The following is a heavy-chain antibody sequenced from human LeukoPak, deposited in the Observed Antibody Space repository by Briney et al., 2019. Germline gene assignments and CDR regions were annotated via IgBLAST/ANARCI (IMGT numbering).Heavy chain of an antibody. CDR1: GFTSSSYA. J-gene: IGHJ3*02. V-gene: IGHV3-23*01. CDR3: ARDFSPSCGSDCYFDAFDI. D-gene: IGHD2-21*02. CDR2: ISGSGGST. Sequence: GGSLRLSCAASGFTSSSYAMSWVRQAPGKGLEWVSAISGSGGSTYYADSVKGRFTISRDNAKNSLYLQMDSLRAEDTAVYYCARDFSPSCGSDCYFDAFDIWGQGTMVTVSS.